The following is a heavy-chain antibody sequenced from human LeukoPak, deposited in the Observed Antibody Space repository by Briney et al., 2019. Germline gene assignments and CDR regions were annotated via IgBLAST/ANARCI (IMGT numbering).Heavy chain of an antibody. CDR1: GYTFTGYG. V-gene: IGHV1-18*01. J-gene: IGHJ4*02. CDR3: ARRPGYDRRLSSLDL. D-gene: IGHD5-12*01. Sequence: GASVKVSCRASGYTFTGYGISWVRQVPGQGLEWMGWISPYNGDTNYAQKLQGRVTVTMDTSTTTVYMELGSLTSDDTAMYYCARRPGYDRRLSSLDLWGQGTLVTVSS. CDR2: ISPYNGDT.